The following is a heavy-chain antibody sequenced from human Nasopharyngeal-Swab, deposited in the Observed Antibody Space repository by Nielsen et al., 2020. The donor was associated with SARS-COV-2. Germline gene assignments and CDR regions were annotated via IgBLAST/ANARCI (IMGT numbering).Heavy chain of an antibody. D-gene: IGHD6-19*01. CDR2: ISGSGGST. CDR3: AKRKHQTRAEAGTGEALDY. J-gene: IGHJ4*02. Sequence: VRQAPGKGLEWVSDISGSGGSTYYADSVKGRFTISRDNSKNTLYLQMNSLRAEDTAVYYCAKRKHQTRAEAGTGEALDYWGQGTLVTVSS. V-gene: IGHV3-23*01.